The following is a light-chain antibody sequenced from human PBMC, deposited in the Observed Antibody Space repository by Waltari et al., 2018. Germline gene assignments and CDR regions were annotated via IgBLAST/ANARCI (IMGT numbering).Light chain of an antibody. CDR3: GTWDSSLATLV. CDR1: RSNIGSHY. V-gene: IGLV1-51*01. J-gene: IGLJ2*01. Sequence: QSVLTQPPSVSATSGQRVTISCSGKRSNIGSHYVSWYQQFPGTAPKLLIFDDNKRPSGIPDRLSGSKSGTSATLAITGLQSGDEADYYCGTWDSSLATLVFGGGTNLAVL. CDR2: DDN.